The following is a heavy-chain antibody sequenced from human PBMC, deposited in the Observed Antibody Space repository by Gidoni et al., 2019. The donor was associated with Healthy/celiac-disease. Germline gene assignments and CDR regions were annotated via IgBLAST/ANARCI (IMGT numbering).Heavy chain of an antibody. J-gene: IGHJ3*02. Sequence: SGVKVSCKASGGTFSSYAISWVRQAPGQGLEWMGGIIPIFGTANYAQKFQGRVTITADESTSTAYMELSSLRSEDTAVYYCAREVGGWNDPWPYDAFDIWGQGTMVTVSS. D-gene: IGHD1-1*01. CDR3: AREVGGWNDPWPYDAFDI. CDR2: IIPIFGTA. V-gene: IGHV1-69*01. CDR1: GGTFSSYA.